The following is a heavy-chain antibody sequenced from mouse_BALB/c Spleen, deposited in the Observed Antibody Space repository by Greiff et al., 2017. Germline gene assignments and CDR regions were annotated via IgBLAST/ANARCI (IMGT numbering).Heavy chain of an antibody. D-gene: IGHD2-4*01. V-gene: IGHV5-17*02. CDR2: ISSGSSTI. Sequence: EVKLVESGGGLVQPGGSRKLSCAASGFTFSSFGMHWVRQAPEKGLEWVAYISSGSSTIYYADTVKGRFTISRDNPKNTLFLQMTSLRSEDTAMYYCARLLITTYLDYWGQGTTLTVSS. CDR1: GFTFSSFG. CDR3: ARLLITTYLDY. J-gene: IGHJ2*01.